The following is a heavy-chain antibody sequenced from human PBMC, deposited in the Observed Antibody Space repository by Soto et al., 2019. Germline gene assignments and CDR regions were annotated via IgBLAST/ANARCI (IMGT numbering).Heavy chain of an antibody. CDR2: IYYSGST. D-gene: IGHD3-22*01. Sequence: PSETLSLTCTVSGGSISSGDYYWSWIRQPPGKGLEWIGYIYYSGSTYYNPSLKSRVTISVDTSKNQFSLKLSSVTAADTAVYYCARFNYYDNWFDPWGQATMVTVYS. CDR1: GGSISSGDYY. CDR3: ARFNYYDNWFDP. V-gene: IGHV4-30-4*01. J-gene: IGHJ5*02.